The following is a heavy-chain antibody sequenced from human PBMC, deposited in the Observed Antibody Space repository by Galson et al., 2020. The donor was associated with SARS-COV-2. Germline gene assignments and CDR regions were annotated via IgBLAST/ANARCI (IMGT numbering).Heavy chain of an antibody. CDR1: GGSISSYY. V-gene: IGHV4-4*07. CDR3: AGDLRARGSRGGYDAFDI. CDR2: IYTSGST. D-gene: IGHD3-16*01. Sequence: ASETLSLTCTVSGGSISSYYWSWIRQPAGKGLEWIGRIYTSGSTNYNPSLKSRVTMSVDTSKNQFSLKLSPVTAADTAVYYCAGDLRARGSRGGYDAFDIWGQGTMVTVSS. J-gene: IGHJ3*02.